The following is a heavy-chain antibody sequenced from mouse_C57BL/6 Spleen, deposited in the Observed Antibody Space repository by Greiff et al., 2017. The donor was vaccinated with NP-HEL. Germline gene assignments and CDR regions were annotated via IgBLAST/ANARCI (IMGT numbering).Heavy chain of an antibody. D-gene: IGHD1-1*01. CDR2: ISSGSSTI. CDR3: ARDGSSTWFAY. Sequence: EVKVVESGGGLVKPGGSLKLSCAASGFTFSDYGMHWVRQAPEKGLEWVAYISSGSSTIYYADTVKGRFTISRDNATNTLFLQLTSLRSEDTAMYYCARDGSSTWFAYWGQGTLVTVSA. CDR1: GFTFSDYG. J-gene: IGHJ3*01. V-gene: IGHV5-17*01.